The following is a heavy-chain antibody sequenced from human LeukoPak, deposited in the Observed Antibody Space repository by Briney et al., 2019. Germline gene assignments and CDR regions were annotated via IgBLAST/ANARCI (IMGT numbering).Heavy chain of an antibody. J-gene: IGHJ4*02. CDR2: IYYSGST. Sequence: PSETLSLTCTVSGGSISSYYWSWIRQPPGKGLEWIGYIYYSGSTNYNPSLKSRVTISVDTSKNQFSLKLSSVTAADTAVYYCARRWQWLAFDYWGQGTLVAVSS. CDR3: ARRWQWLAFDY. CDR1: GGSISSYY. V-gene: IGHV4-59*08. D-gene: IGHD6-19*01.